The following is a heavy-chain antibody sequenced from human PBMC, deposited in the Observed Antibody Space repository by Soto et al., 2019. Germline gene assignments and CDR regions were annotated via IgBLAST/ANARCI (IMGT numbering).Heavy chain of an antibody. Sequence: GWSLRLSCAASGFTFSSYGMHWVRQAPGKGLEWVAVISYDGSNKYYADSVKVRFTISRDNSKNTLYLQMNSLGAGDTSVYYLAIGPHRRGYGMDVWGQGTTVTVSS. V-gene: IGHV3-30*03. D-gene: IGHD3-10*01. CDR3: AIGPHRRGYGMDV. CDR2: ISYDGSNK. CDR1: GFTFSSYG. J-gene: IGHJ6*02.